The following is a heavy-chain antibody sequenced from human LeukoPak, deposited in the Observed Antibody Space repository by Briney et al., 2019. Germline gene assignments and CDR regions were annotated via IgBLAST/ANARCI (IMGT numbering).Heavy chain of an antibody. V-gene: IGHV4-4*07. CDR3: ARQPGGTAAFDI. CDR1: GGSISSHY. J-gene: IGHJ3*02. D-gene: IGHD1-14*01. Sequence: KPSETLSLTCTVSGGSISSHYWSWIRQPAGKGLEWIGRIYTSGSTNYNPSLKSRVTMSVDTSKNQFSLMLTSVTAADTAVYYCARQPGGTAAFDIWAQGTMVTVSS. CDR2: IYTSGST.